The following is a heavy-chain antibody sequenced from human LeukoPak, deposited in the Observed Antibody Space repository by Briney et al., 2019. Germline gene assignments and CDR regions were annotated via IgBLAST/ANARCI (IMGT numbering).Heavy chain of an antibody. CDR3: ARGRNYDFWSGYCFDY. D-gene: IGHD3-3*01. J-gene: IGHJ4*02. CDR2: IKQDGSEK. CDR1: GFTFSSYW. Sequence: QSGGSLRLSCAASGFTFSSYWMSWVRQAPGKGLEWVANIKQDGSEKYYVDSVKGRFTISRDNAKNSLYLQMNSLRAEDTAVYYCARGRNYDFWSGYCFDYWGQGTLVTVSS. V-gene: IGHV3-7*01.